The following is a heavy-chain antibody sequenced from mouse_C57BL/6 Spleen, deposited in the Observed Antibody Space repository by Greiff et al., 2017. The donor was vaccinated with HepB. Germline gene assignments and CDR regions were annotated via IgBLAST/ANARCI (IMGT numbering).Heavy chain of an antibody. J-gene: IGHJ2*01. CDR2: IDPEDGET. CDR3: ASRDYYGSSYAYYFDY. V-gene: IGHV14-2*01. Sequence: VQLQQSGAELVKPGASVKLSCTASGFNIKDYYMHWVKQRTEQGLEWIGRIDPEDGETKYAPKFQGKATITADTSSNTAYLQLSSRTSEDTAVYYCASRDYYGSSYAYYFDYWGQGTTLTVSS. CDR1: GFNIKDYY. D-gene: IGHD1-1*01.